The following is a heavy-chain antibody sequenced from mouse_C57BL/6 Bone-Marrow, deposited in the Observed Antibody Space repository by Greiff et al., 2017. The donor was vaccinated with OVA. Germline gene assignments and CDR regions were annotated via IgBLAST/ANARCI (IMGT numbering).Heavy chain of an antibody. J-gene: IGHJ2*01. CDR3: ARSPYYYGSSYCDY. CDR1: GYSFTGYY. D-gene: IGHD1-1*01. Sequence: VQLQQSGPELVKPGASVKISCKASGYSFTGYYMNWVKQSPEKSLEWIGEINPSTGGTTYNQKFKAKATLTVDKSSSPAYMQLKSLTSEDSAVYYCARSPYYYGSSYCDYWGQGTTLTVSS. V-gene: IGHV1-42*01. CDR2: INPSTGGT.